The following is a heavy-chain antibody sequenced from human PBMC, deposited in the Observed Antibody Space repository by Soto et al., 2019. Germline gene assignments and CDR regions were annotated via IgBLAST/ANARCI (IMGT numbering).Heavy chain of an antibody. CDR3: ARRHSGGFFRFFDS. J-gene: IGHJ4*02. Sequence: ASVKVSCKASGGSLSTSPISWVRQAPGQGLEWMGGTGSGTGPGNHAQKFQGRLTVTADKSTSTVYMELTNLSSEDTAVYYCARRHSGGFFRFFDSWGQGTLVTVSS. CDR1: GGSLSTSP. D-gene: IGHD2-15*01. CDR2: TGSGTGPG. V-gene: IGHV1-69*06.